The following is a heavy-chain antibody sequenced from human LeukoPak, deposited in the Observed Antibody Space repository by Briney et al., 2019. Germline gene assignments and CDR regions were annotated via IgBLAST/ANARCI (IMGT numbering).Heavy chain of an antibody. CDR2: ISYDGSNK. CDR1: GFTLSSYA. J-gene: IGHJ3*02. D-gene: IGHD3-22*01. V-gene: IGHV3-30*04. Sequence: GRSLRLSCAASGFTLSSYAMHWVRQAPGKGLEWVAVISYDGSNKYYADSVKGRFTISRDNSNNTLYLQMNSLRAEDTAVYYCARVGITMIVVVRDAFDIWGQGTMVTVSS. CDR3: ARVGITMIVVVRDAFDI.